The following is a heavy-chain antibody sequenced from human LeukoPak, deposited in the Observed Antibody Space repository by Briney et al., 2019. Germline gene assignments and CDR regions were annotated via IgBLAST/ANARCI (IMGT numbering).Heavy chain of an antibody. CDR2: ITTTFYT. V-gene: IGHV3-21*01. J-gene: IGHJ4*02. D-gene: IGHD6-13*01. CDR3: ARMRANWYEDY. CDR1: GFTFSSYS. Sequence: PGGSLRLSCAASGFTFSSYSFNWVRQVPGKGLEWVSSITTTFYTYYTDSVKGRFTISRDNAKNSLYLRMISLRAEDTAVYYCARMRANWYEDYWGQGTLVTVSS.